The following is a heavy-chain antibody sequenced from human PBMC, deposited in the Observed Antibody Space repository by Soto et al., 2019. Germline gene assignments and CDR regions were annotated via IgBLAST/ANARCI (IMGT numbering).Heavy chain of an antibody. CDR2: IWSDGSIK. V-gene: IGHV3-33*01. J-gene: IGHJ4*02. CDR3: ARRGSGTYSFEY. CDR1: GFTFSSYG. Sequence: QVQLVESGGGVVQPGRSLRLSCAASGFTFSSYGMHWVRQAPGKGLEWVAVIWSDGSIKYYADSVKGRFTISRDNSKNTLFLQMNSLRPEDTAMYYCARRGSGTYSFEYWGRGTLVTVSS. D-gene: IGHD1-26*01.